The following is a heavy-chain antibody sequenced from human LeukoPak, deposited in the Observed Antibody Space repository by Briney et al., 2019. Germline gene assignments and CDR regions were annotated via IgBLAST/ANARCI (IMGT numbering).Heavy chain of an antibody. CDR2: INPNSGDT. J-gene: IGHJ4*02. V-gene: IGHV1-2*02. Sequence: GASVKVSCKASGYTLTDYYMHWVRQAPGQGLEWMGWINPNSGDTNYAQKFQGRVTMTRDTSISTAYMDLSRLTSDDTAIYYCARDWRGSYFPAFWGQGTLVSVSS. D-gene: IGHD1-26*01. CDR1: GYTLTDYY. CDR3: ARDWRGSYFPAF.